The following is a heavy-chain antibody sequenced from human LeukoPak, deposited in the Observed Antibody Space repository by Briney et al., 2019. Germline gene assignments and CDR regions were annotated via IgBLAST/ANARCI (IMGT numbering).Heavy chain of an antibody. D-gene: IGHD6-13*01. CDR3: ARDGTAAAGTVGWFDP. V-gene: IGHV1-46*01. Sequence: ASVKVSCNASGYTFTSYYMHWVRQAPGQGLEWMGIINPSGGSTSYAQKFQGRVTMTRDMSTSTVYMELSSLRSEDTAVYYCARDGTAAAGTVGWFDPWGQGTLVTVSS. J-gene: IGHJ5*02. CDR2: INPSGGST. CDR1: GYTFTSYY.